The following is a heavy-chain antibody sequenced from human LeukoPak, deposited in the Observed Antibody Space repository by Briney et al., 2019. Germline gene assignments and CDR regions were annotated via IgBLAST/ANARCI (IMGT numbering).Heavy chain of an antibody. CDR2: IYYSGST. CDR1: GGSISSGGYY. D-gene: IGHD2-15*01. Sequence: SETLSLTCTVSGGSISSGGYYWSWIRQHPGTGLEWIGYIYYSGSTYYNPSLKSRVTISVDTSKNQFSLKLSSVTAADTAVYYCARADYSRFDYWGQGTLVTVSS. J-gene: IGHJ4*02. V-gene: IGHV4-31*03. CDR3: ARADYSRFDY.